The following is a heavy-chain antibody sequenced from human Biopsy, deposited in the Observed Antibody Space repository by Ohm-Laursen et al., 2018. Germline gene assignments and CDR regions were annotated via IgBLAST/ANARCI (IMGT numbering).Heavy chain of an antibody. Sequence: SLRLSCAAFGFTVSSNYMSWVRQAPGKGLEWVSVIYSGGSTYYADSVKGRFTISRDNSKNTLYLQMNSLRAEDTAVYYCARGGIAVAGTNFDYWGQGTLVTVPS. CDR3: ARGGIAVAGTNFDY. CDR1: GFTVSSNY. J-gene: IGHJ4*02. D-gene: IGHD6-19*01. CDR2: IYSGGST. V-gene: IGHV3-66*01.